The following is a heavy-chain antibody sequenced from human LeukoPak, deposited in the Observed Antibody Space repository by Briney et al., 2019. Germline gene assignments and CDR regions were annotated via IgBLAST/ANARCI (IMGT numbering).Heavy chain of an antibody. J-gene: IGHJ4*02. CDR3: AKTPYSSGRSPFDY. CDR1: GFNFNDKA. D-gene: IGHD6-19*01. V-gene: IGHV3-9*01. Sequence: GGSLRLSCVASGFNFNDKAMHWVRQAPGKGLEWVSRISWNSDFIDYADSVKGRFTVSRDNAKTSLYLQMNSVRDEDTAFYYCAKTPYSSGRSPFDYWGQGTLVTVSS. CDR2: ISWNSDFI.